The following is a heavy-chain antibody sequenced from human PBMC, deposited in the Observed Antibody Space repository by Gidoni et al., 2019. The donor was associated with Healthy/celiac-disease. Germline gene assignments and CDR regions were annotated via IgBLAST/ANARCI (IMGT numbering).Heavy chain of an antibody. J-gene: IGHJ3*02. CDR1: GYTFTSYY. CDR2: INPSGGSK. D-gene: IGHD3-22*01. CDR3: ARAGDIYYDSSFDAFDI. V-gene: IGHV1-46*03. Sequence: QVLLVQSGAEVNKPGASVKVSCKASGYTFTSYYMHWVRQAPGQGLEWMGIINPSGGSKSYAQKSQGRVTMTRDTSTSTVYMELSSLRSEDTAVYYCARAGDIYYDSSFDAFDIWGQGTMVTVSS.